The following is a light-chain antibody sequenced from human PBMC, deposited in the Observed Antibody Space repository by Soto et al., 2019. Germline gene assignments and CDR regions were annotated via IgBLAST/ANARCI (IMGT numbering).Light chain of an antibody. J-gene: IGKJ1*01. V-gene: IGKV3D-15*01. CDR3: QQYNNWPPGRT. CDR1: QSVSSY. CDR2: DAS. Sequence: EIMMTHSPATLSVSPGERATLSCRAIQSVSSYLAWYQQKPGQAPRLLIYDASNRATGIPARFSGSGSGTDFTLTISSLQSEDFAVYYCQQYNNWPPGRTFGQGTKVDIK.